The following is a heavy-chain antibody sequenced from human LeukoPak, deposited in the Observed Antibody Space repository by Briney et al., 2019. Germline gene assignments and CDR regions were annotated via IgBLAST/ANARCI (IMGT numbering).Heavy chain of an antibody. CDR3: ARIHYYDSSGYFDY. J-gene: IGHJ4*02. CDR1: GGSISSGGYY. D-gene: IGHD3-22*01. CDR2: IKQDGSEK. V-gene: IGHV3-7*01. Sequence: PSETLSLTCTVSGGSISSGGYYWSWIRQPPGKGLEWVANIKQDGSEKYYVDSVKGRFTISRDNAKNSLYLQMNSLRAEDTAVYYCARIHYYDSSGYFDYWGQGTLVTVSS.